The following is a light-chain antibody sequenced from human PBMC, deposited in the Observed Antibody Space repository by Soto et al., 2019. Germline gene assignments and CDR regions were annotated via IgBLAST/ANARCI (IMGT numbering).Light chain of an antibody. CDR3: QQSYFTPLT. CDR1: QSIRSY. Sequence: DIQMTQSPSSLSASVGDRVIITCRASQSIRSYLNWYQQKPGKAPNLLIYSASTLQSGVPSRFSGSGSGTDFTLTINSLQPEDFATYYCQQSYFTPLTFGPGTKVDIK. V-gene: IGKV1-39*01. CDR2: SAS. J-gene: IGKJ3*01.